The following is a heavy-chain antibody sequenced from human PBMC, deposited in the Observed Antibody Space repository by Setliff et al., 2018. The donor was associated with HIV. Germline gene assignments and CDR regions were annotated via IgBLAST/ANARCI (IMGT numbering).Heavy chain of an antibody. CDR2: ISAYNGNT. CDR3: ARRARESTALHSDWNDVLFLDY. D-gene: IGHD1-1*01. V-gene: IGHV1-18*01. CDR1: GYTFTSYG. Sequence: ASVKVSCKASGYTFTSYGISWVRQAPGQGPEWMGWISAYNGNTNYAQKLQGRVTMTTDTSTSTAYMELRSLRSDDTAVYYCARRARESTALHSDWNDVLFLDYWGQGTLVTVSS. J-gene: IGHJ4*02.